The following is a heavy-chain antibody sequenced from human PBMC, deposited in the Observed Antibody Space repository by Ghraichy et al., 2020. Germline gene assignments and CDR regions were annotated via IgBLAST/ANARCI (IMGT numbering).Heavy chain of an antibody. Sequence: ESLNISCTVSGGSISSYYWSWIRQPPGKGLEWIGYIYYSGSTNYNPSLKSRVTISVDTSKNQFSLKLSSVTAADTAVYYCARGSVATLADYYYYYYMDVWGKGTTVTVSS. J-gene: IGHJ6*03. CDR1: GGSISSYY. CDR2: IYYSGST. D-gene: IGHD5-12*01. V-gene: IGHV4-59*01. CDR3: ARGSVATLADYYYYYYMDV.